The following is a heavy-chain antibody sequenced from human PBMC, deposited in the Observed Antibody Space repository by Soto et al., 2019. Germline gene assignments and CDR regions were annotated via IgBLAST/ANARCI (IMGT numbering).Heavy chain of an antibody. CDR1: GFTFSSYA. CDR2: ISYDGSNK. J-gene: IGHJ3*02. CDR3: ARGGTYYDSSGYYLDAFDI. D-gene: IGHD3-22*01. V-gene: IGHV3-30-3*01. Sequence: GGSLRLSCAASGFTFSSYAMHWVRQAPGKGLEWVAVISYDGSNKYYADSVKGRFTISRDNSKNTLYLQMNSLRAEDTAVYHCARGGTYYDSSGYYLDAFDIWGQGTMVTVSS.